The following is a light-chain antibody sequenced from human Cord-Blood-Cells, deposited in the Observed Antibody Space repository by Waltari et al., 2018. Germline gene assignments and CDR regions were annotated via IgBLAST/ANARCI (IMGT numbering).Light chain of an antibody. J-gene: IGKJ2*01. Sequence: EIVMTQSPATLSVSPWERATLSCRASQRVSSNLAWYQQKPGQAPRLLIYGASTRATGIPARFSGSGSGTEFTLTISSLQSEDFAVYYCQQYNNWPPYTFGQGTKLEIK. CDR2: GAS. CDR1: QRVSSN. V-gene: IGKV3-15*01. CDR3: QQYNNWPPYT.